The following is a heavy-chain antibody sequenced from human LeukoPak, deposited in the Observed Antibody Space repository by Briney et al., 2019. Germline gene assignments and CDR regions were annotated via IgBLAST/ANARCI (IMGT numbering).Heavy chain of an antibody. D-gene: IGHD6-13*01. V-gene: IGHV3-21*01. CDR1: GFTFSGYS. Sequence: PGGSLRLSCAASGFTFSGYSMSWVRQAPGKGLEWVSSISSSSSYIYYADSVKGRFTISRDNAKNSLYLQMNSLRAEDTAVYYCATGRVAAGTSWGQGTLVTVSS. J-gene: IGHJ5*02. CDR3: ATGRVAAGTS. CDR2: ISSSSSYI.